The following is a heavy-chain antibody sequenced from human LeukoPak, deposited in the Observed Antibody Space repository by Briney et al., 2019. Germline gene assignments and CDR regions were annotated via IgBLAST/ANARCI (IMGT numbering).Heavy chain of an antibody. Sequence: GASVKVSCKASGYTFTDYYMHWVRQAPGQGLEWMGWINSNSGGTNYAQKFQDRVTMTRDTSISTAYTELSRLTSDDTAVYYCARGPCSNGVCLGFYWGQGTLVTVSS. J-gene: IGHJ4*02. V-gene: IGHV1-2*02. D-gene: IGHD2-8*01. CDR3: ARGPCSNGVCLGFY. CDR1: GYTFTDYY. CDR2: INSNSGGT.